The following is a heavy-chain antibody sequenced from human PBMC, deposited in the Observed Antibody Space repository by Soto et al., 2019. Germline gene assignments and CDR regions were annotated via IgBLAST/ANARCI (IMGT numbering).Heavy chain of an antibody. CDR1: GGSISSSSYY. J-gene: IGHJ4*02. Sequence: SETLSLTCTVSGGSISSSSYYWGWIRQPPGKGLEWIRSIYYSGSTYYNPSLKSRVTISVDTSKNQFSLKLSSVTAADTAVYYCASGYVDTAMVNYWGQGTLVTVSS. V-gene: IGHV4-39*01. D-gene: IGHD5-18*01. CDR2: IYYSGST. CDR3: ASGYVDTAMVNY.